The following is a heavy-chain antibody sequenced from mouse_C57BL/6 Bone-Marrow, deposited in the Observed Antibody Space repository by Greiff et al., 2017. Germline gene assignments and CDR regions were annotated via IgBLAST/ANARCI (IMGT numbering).Heavy chain of an antibody. CDR1: GFTFSSYA. D-gene: IGHD1-1*01. CDR3: ASLLLRRYFDV. Sequence: EVKLVESGGGLVKPGGSLKLSCAASGFTFSSYAMSWVRQTPEKRLEWVATISDGGSYTYYPDNVKGRFTISRDNAKNNLYLQMSHLKSADTAMYYCASLLLRRYFDVWGTGTTVTVSS. J-gene: IGHJ1*03. CDR2: ISDGGSYT. V-gene: IGHV5-4*03.